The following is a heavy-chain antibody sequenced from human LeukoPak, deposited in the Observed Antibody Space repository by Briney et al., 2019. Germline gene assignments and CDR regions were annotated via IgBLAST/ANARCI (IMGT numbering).Heavy chain of an antibody. D-gene: IGHD2-15*01. V-gene: IGHV3-66*01. Sequence: GGSLRLSCAASGFTLSSYAMGWVRQAPGKGLEWVSVISSGGNTYYADTVKGRFTISRDNSKNTLYLQMHSLRAEDTAVYYCARDPYCSGGSCYQGWGQGTLVTVSS. CDR3: ARDPYCSGGSCYQG. J-gene: IGHJ4*02. CDR1: GFTLSSYA. CDR2: ISSGGNT.